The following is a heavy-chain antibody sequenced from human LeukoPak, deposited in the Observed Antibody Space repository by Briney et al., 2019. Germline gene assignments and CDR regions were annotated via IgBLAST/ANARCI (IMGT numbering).Heavy chain of an antibody. V-gene: IGHV3-21*05. Sequence: GGSLRLSCAASGFTFSNYGMNWVRQAPGKGLEWVSYISSSSSYTNYADSVKGRFTISRDNAKNSLYLQMNSLRAEDTAVYYCARGPQGFDIWGQGTMVTVSS. CDR1: GFTFSNYG. CDR3: ARGPQGFDI. J-gene: IGHJ3*02. CDR2: ISSSSSYT.